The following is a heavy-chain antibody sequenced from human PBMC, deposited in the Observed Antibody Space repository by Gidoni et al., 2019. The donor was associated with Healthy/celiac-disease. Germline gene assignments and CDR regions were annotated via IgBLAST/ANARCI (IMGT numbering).Heavy chain of an antibody. CDR3: ARDKAEIAAAGTNYYYYYGMDV. V-gene: IGHV3-48*02. Sequence: EVQLVESGGGLVQPGGSLRLSCAASGFTFSSYSMNWVRQAPGKGLEWVSYISSSSSTIYYADSVKGRFTISRDNAKNSLYLQMNSLRDEDTAVYYCARDKAEIAAAGTNYYYYYGMDVWGQGTTVTVSS. D-gene: IGHD6-13*01. CDR1: GFTFSSYS. J-gene: IGHJ6*02. CDR2: ISSSSSTI.